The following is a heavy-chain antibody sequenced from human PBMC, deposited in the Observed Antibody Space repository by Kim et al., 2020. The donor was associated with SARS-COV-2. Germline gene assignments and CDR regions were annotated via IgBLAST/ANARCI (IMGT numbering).Heavy chain of an antibody. CDR1: GGTFSSYA. D-gene: IGHD3-9*01. CDR3: ARDSLLRYFDWLFFDY. CDR2: IIPILGIA. V-gene: IGHV1-69*04. Sequence: SVKVSCKASGGTFSSYAISWVRQAPGQGLEWMGRIIPILGIANYAQKFQGRVTITADKSTSTAYMGLSSLRSEDTAVYYCARDSLLRYFDWLFFDYWGQGTLVTVSS. J-gene: IGHJ4*02.